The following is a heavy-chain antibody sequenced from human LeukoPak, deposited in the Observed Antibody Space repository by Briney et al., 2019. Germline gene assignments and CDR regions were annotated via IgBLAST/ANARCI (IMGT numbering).Heavy chain of an antibody. CDR1: GGSISSFY. CDR3: AREYSYGNFDY. D-gene: IGHD5-18*01. V-gene: IGHV4-59*01. CDR2: IYYSGST. J-gene: IGHJ4*02. Sequence: PSETLSLTCTVSGGSISSFYWSSIRQPPGPGLEWIGYIYYSGSTNYNPSLKSRVTISVDTSKNQFSLKLSSVTAADTAVYYCAREYSYGNFDYWGQGTLVTVSS.